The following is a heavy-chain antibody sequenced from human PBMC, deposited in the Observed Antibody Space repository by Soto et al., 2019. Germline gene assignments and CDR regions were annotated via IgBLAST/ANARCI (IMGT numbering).Heavy chain of an antibody. CDR1: GFTFSSYG. CDR2: ISYDGSNK. D-gene: IGHD6-13*01. CDR3: AKESRESIAAADDNWFDP. J-gene: IGHJ5*02. V-gene: IGHV3-30*18. Sequence: VQLVESGGGVVQPGRSLRLSCAASGFTFSSYGMHWVRQAPGKGLEWVAVISYDGSNKYYADSVKGRFTISRDNSKNTLYLQMNSLRAEDTAVYYCAKESRESIAAADDNWFDPWGQGTLVTVSS.